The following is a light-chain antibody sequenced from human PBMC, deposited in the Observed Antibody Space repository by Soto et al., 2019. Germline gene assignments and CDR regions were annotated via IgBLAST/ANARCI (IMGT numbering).Light chain of an antibody. Sequence: EIVLTQSPGTLSLSPGERATLSCRASQSVSGSHLAWYQQRPGQAPRLLIYGASSRATGIPDRFSGSGSGTDFTLTITRLEPEDFAVYYCQQYGSSRWTFGRGTKVDIK. J-gene: IGKJ1*01. CDR1: QSVSGSH. CDR3: QQYGSSRWT. CDR2: GAS. V-gene: IGKV3-20*01.